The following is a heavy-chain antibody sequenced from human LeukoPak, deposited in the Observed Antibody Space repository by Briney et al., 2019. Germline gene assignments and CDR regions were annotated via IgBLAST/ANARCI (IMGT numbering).Heavy chain of an antibody. D-gene: IGHD3-22*01. Sequence: TGGSLRLSCATSGLTFSSFAMSWVRQAPGKGLEWVSAISGSGGSTYYTDSVKGRFTISRDNSKNTLYLQMNSLRAEDTAVYYCARRAGDYSHPYDYWGQGILVTVSS. V-gene: IGHV3-23*01. CDR1: GLTFSSFA. CDR2: ISGSGGST. J-gene: IGHJ4*02. CDR3: ARRAGDYSHPYDY.